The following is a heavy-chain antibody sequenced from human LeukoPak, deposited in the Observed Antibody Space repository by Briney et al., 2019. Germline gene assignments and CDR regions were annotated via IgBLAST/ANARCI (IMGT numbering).Heavy chain of an antibody. CDR1: GGSISSGSYY. CDR3: ASFAAVTLIDY. V-gene: IGHV4-61*02. Sequence: KASQTLSLTCTVSGGSISSGSYYWSWIRQPAGKGLEWIGRIYTSGSTNYNPSLKSRVTISVDTSKNQFSLKLSSVTAADTAVYYCASFAAVTLIDYWGQGTLVTVSS. J-gene: IGHJ4*02. D-gene: IGHD3-16*02. CDR2: IYTSGST.